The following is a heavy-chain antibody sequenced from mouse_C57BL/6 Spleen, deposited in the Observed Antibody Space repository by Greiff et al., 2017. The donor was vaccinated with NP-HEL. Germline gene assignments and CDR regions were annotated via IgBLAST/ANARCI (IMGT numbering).Heavy chain of an antibody. CDR3: ARHPYWYFDV. V-gene: IGHV7-3*01. Sequence: EVQLVESGGGLVQPGGSLSLSCAASGFTFTDYYMSWVRQPPGKALEWLGFIRNKANGYTTEYSASVKGRFTISRDNSQSILYLQMNALRAEDSATYYCARHPYWYFDVWGTGTTVTVSS. CDR2: IRNKANGYTT. J-gene: IGHJ1*03. CDR1: GFTFTDYY.